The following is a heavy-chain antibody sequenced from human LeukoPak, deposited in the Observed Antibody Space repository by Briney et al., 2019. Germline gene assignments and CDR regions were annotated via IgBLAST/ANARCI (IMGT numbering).Heavy chain of an antibody. CDR1: GYTFTSYY. CDR3: ARDRYTYYDYVWGSWTL. D-gene: IGHD3-16*01. CDR2: INPSGGST. V-gene: IGHV1-46*01. Sequence: ASVKVSCKASGYTFTSYYMHWVRQAPGQGLEWMGIINPSGGSTSYAQKFQGRVTMTRDTSTSTVYMELSSLRSEDTAVYYCARDRYTYYDYVWGSWTLWGQGTVVTVSS. J-gene: IGHJ4*02.